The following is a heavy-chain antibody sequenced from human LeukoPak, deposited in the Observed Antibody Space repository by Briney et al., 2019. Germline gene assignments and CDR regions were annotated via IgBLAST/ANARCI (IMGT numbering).Heavy chain of an antibody. CDR1: GLTFRNYW. V-gene: IGHV3-74*01. CDR2: IHNDGDGP. CDR3: ARDRPHNWFDP. Sequence: GGSLRLSCAASGLTFRNYWMHWVRQAPGKGLLWVAHIHNDGDGPTYADSVKGRFTISRDNAKNTLYLQMNSLRAEDTAVYYCARDRPHNWFDPWGQGTLVTVSS. J-gene: IGHJ5*02.